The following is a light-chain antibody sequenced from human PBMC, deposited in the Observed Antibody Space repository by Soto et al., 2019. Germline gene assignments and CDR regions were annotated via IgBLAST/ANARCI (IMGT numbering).Light chain of an antibody. CDR1: QSVSIH. Sequence: ETVMTQSPGTLSVSLGERATLSCRASQSVSIHLAWYQQKPGQAPSLLIYGAFTRATGIPARFSGTGSGTEFTLTISSLQSEDFALYYCQQYNDWPLTFGQGTKVDIK. CDR2: GAF. V-gene: IGKV3-15*01. J-gene: IGKJ1*01. CDR3: QQYNDWPLT.